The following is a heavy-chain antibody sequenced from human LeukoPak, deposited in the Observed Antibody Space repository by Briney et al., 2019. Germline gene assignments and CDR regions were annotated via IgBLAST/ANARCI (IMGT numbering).Heavy chain of an antibody. J-gene: IGHJ6*03. CDR1: GGSISSYY. V-gene: IGHV4-59*07. CDR2: IYYSGST. Sequence: SSDTLSLTRSVSGGSISSYYWSWIRQPPGKGLEWIGYIYYSGSTHYNPSLKSRVTISVDTNKNQFSLKLSSVTAADTAVYYCARGMMTYYYYIDVWGKGTTVTVSS. CDR3: ARGMMTYYYYIDV. D-gene: IGHD3-16*01.